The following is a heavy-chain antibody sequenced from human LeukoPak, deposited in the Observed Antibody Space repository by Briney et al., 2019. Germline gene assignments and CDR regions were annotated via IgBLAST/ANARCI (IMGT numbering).Heavy chain of an antibody. CDR1: GFTFHSYP. Sequence: GGSLRLSCAASGFTFHSYPMTWVRQAPGKGLEWVSTISGSGLSTYYADSVKGRFSISRDNSNQTLYLQMSGVRADDTAVYYCARGQGVVGATTRGYFGYWGQGALVTVSS. CDR3: ARGQGVVGATTRGYFGY. J-gene: IGHJ4*02. V-gene: IGHV3-23*01. CDR2: ISGSGLST. D-gene: IGHD1-26*01.